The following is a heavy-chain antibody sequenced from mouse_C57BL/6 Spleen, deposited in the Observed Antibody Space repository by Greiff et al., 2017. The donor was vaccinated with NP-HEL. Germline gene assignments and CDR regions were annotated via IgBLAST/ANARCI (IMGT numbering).Heavy chain of an antibody. D-gene: IGHD1-1*01. CDR1: GYTFTSYW. Sequence: VQLQQPGAELVRPGTSVKLSCKASGYTFTSYWMHWVKQRPGQGLEWIGVIDPSDSYTNYNQKFKGKATLTVDTSSSTAYMQLSSLTSEDSAVYYCARNYGSRSYYFDYWGQGTTLTVSS. CDR2: IDPSDSYT. V-gene: IGHV1-59*01. J-gene: IGHJ2*01. CDR3: ARNYGSRSYYFDY.